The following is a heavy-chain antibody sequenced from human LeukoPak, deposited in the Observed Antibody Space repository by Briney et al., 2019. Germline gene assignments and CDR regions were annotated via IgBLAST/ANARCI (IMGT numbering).Heavy chain of an antibody. D-gene: IGHD4-17*01. J-gene: IGHJ4*02. CDR3: ASSTAVTTHYFDF. V-gene: IGHV5-51*01. CDR1: GYSFGSYW. CDR2: IYPGDSDT. Sequence: PGGSLRLSCKGSGYSFGSYWIGWVRQMPGKGLEWMGIIYPGDSDTRYSPSFQGQVTISADKSIKTAYLHWSSLKASDTAMYYCASSTAVTTHYFDFWGQGTLVTVSS.